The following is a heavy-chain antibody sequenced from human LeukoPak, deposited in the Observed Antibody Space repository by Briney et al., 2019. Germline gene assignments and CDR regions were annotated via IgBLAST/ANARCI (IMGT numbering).Heavy chain of an antibody. Sequence: SETLSLTCTVSGDSISNTTYYWGWVRQPPGKGLEWIGSIYYSGNTYYNVSLKSRVTMSVDTSKSQFSLKLTSVTAADTAVYYCGSGKIFQYFDWHNNWFDPWGQGTLVTVSS. J-gene: IGHJ5*02. CDR2: IYYSGNT. CDR1: GDSISNTTYY. D-gene: IGHD3-9*01. CDR3: GSGKIFQYFDWHNNWFDP. V-gene: IGHV4-39*01.